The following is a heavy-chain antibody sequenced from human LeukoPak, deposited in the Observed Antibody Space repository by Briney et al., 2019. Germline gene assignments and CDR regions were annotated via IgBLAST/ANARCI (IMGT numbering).Heavy chain of an antibody. V-gene: IGHV4-61*02. CDR3: AIRIVGATTDFDY. Sequence: PSQTLSLTCTVSGGSISSGSYYWSWIRQPAGKGLEWIGRIYTSGSTNYNHSLKSRVTISVDTSKNQFSLKLSSVTAADTAVYYCAIRIVGATTDFDYWGQGTLVTVSS. J-gene: IGHJ4*02. CDR1: GGSISSGSYY. D-gene: IGHD1-26*01. CDR2: IYTSGST.